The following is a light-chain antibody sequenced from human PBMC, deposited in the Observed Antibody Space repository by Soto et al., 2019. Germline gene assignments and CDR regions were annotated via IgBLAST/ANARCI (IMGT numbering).Light chain of an antibody. J-gene: IGKJ4*01. CDR2: GAS. CDR3: QQRSKWPLT. CDR1: QTFSNSF. Sequence: IVLTHSPGTLSFSPWYRATLSCSASQTFSNSFLSWFQQIPGQAPRLLIYGASMRATGIPDRFSGSGSGTDFTLTISRLEPEDFAVYYCQQRSKWPLTFGGGTKVDIK. V-gene: IGKV3D-20*02.